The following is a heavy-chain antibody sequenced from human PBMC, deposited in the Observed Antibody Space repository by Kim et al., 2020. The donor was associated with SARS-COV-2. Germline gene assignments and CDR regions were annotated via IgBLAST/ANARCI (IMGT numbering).Heavy chain of an antibody. CDR2: VFPTGYT. D-gene: IGHD1-26*01. CDR3: ARDSRLVGNTDFEF. J-gene: IGHJ4*02. CDR1: GDSVSSGTYY. Sequence: SETLSLTCTVSGDSVSSGTYYWSWIRQPPGGGLEWIGNVFPTGYTDYNPSLKSRLTISIDTSRNQFSLKVTSVTAADTAHYFCARDSRLVGNTDFEFWGQGTLVTVSS. V-gene: IGHV4-61*01.